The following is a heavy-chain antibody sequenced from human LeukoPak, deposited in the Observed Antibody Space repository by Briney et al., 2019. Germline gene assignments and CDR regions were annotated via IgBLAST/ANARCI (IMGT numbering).Heavy chain of an antibody. Sequence: GGSPRLSCAASGFTFRSYAMSWVRQAPGKGLEWVSAISGSGGSTYYADSVKGRFTISRDNSKNTLYLQMNSLRAEDTAVYYCAKGGSITMIVVVPINDYWGQGTLVTVSS. V-gene: IGHV3-23*01. J-gene: IGHJ4*02. CDR1: GFTFRSYA. CDR3: AKGGSITMIVVVPINDY. D-gene: IGHD3-22*01. CDR2: ISGSGGST.